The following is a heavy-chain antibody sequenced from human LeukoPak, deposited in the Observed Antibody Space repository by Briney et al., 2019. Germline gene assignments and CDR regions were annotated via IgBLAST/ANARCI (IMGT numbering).Heavy chain of an antibody. Sequence: PGGSLRLSCAASGFTFSGYGMHWVRQAPGKGLEWVSAISGSGGSTYYADSVKGRFTISRDNSKNTLYLQMNSLRAEDTAVYYSAEDRQSYDILTGYYRPDAFDIWGQGTMVTVSS. CDR2: ISGSGGST. D-gene: IGHD3-9*01. J-gene: IGHJ3*02. V-gene: IGHV3-23*01. CDR1: GFTFSGYG. CDR3: AEDRQSYDILTGYYRPDAFDI.